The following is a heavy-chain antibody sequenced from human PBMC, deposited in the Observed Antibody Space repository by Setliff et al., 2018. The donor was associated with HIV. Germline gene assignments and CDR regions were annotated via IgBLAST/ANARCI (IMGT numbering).Heavy chain of an antibody. D-gene: IGHD6-19*01. J-gene: IGHJ5*02. Sequence: SETLSLTCTVSGGSISSSRYYWGWIRQPPGKGLEWIGSIFYSGITYYNPSLKSRVTISVDKSKNQFSLKLSSVTAADTAVYYCARGPARAVARPGWLDPWGQGTLVTVSS. CDR2: IFYSGIT. CDR3: ARGPARAVARPGWLDP. CDR1: GGSISSSRYY. V-gene: IGHV4-39*07.